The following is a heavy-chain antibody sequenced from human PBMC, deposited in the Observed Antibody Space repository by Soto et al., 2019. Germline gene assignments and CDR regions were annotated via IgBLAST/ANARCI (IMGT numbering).Heavy chain of an antibody. Sequence: GGSLRLSCAASGFTFSSYPMSWVRQAPGKGLEWVSAINTNGDTYFADSVKGRFTISRDNSKNTFYLQMNILRAEDTAVYYCAKELAARRNFDYWGQGTLVTVSS. J-gene: IGHJ4*02. CDR1: GFTFSSYP. CDR3: AKELAARRNFDY. CDR2: INTNGDT. D-gene: IGHD6-6*01. V-gene: IGHV3-23*01.